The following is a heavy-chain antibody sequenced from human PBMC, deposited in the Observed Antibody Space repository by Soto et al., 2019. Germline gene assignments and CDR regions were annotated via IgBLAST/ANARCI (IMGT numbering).Heavy chain of an antibody. CDR1: GGSFSGYY. D-gene: IGHD3-10*01. Sequence: QVQLQQWGAGLLKPSETLSLTCAVYGGSFSGYYWSWIRQPPGKGLEWIGEINHSGSTNYNPSLKSRVTISVDTSKNQFSLKLSSVTAADTAVYYCARGGDYYGSGSYYILDYWGQGTVVTVSS. CDR3: ARGGDYYGSGSYYILDY. V-gene: IGHV4-34*01. J-gene: IGHJ4*02. CDR2: INHSGST.